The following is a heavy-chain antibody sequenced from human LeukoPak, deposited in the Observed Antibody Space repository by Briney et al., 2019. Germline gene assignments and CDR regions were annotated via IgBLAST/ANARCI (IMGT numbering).Heavy chain of an antibody. CDR2: IKSKTDGGTT. D-gene: IGHD6-13*01. V-gene: IGHV3-15*01. Sequence: PGGSLRLSCAASGFTFSRYWMSWVRQAPGKGLEWVGRIKSKTDGGTTDYAAPVKGRFTISRDDSKNTLYLQMNSLKTEDTAVYYCTTFRGYSSSWYLFDYWGQGTLVTVSS. J-gene: IGHJ4*02. CDR3: TTFRGYSSSWYLFDY. CDR1: GFTFSRYW.